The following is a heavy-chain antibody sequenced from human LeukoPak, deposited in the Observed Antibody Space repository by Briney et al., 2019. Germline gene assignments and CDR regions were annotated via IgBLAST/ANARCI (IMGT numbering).Heavy chain of an antibody. D-gene: IGHD6-19*01. Sequence: ASVKVSCKASGYTFTGYYMHWVRQAPGQGLEWMGRINPNSGGTNYAQKFQGRVTMTRDTFISTAYMELSRLRSDDTAVYYCARAGYSSGWYGSSFDYWGQGTLVTVSS. J-gene: IGHJ4*02. CDR1: GYTFTGYY. V-gene: IGHV1-2*06. CDR2: INPNSGGT. CDR3: ARAGYSSGWYGSSFDY.